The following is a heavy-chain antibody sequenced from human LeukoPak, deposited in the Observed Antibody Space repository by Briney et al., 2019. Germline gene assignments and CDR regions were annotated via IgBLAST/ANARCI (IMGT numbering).Heavy chain of an antibody. V-gene: IGHV4-30-4*08. CDR2: IHYSGST. D-gene: IGHD3-10*01. CDR3: ARIYMVRGVSYYYFDY. Sequence: PSQTLSLACTVSGGSISSGGHYWSWVRQHPAKGLEWIGYIHYSGSTYKNPSLKSRVSISVDTSKNHFSLELDSVTAADTAVYYCARIYMVRGVSYYYFDYWGQGTLVTVSS. CDR1: GGSISSGGHY. J-gene: IGHJ4*02.